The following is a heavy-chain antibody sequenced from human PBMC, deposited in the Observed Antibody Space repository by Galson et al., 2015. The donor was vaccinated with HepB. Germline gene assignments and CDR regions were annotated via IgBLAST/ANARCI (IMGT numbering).Heavy chain of an antibody. CDR2: ISAYNGNT. Sequence: SVKVSSKASGYTFTSYGISWVRQAPGQGLEWMGWISAYNGNTNYAQKLQGRVTMTTDTSTSTAYMELRSLRSDDTAVYYCAREVGATRDGNWFDPWGQGTLVTVSS. J-gene: IGHJ5*02. CDR1: GYTFTSYG. D-gene: IGHD1-26*01. CDR3: AREVGATRDGNWFDP. V-gene: IGHV1-18*04.